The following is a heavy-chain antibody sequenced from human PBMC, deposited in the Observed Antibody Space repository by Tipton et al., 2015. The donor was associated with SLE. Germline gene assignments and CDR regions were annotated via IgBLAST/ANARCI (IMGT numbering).Heavy chain of an antibody. V-gene: IGHV3-33*01. Sequence: PLRLSCAASGFIFSSYGMHWVRQAPGKGLEWVAVIWYDGSNKYYADSVKGRFTISRDNSKNTLYLQMNSLRAEDTAVYYCARVLGSYYGMDVWGQGATVTVSS. CDR2: IWYDGSNK. J-gene: IGHJ6*02. CDR1: GFIFSSYG. CDR3: ARVLGSYYGMDV.